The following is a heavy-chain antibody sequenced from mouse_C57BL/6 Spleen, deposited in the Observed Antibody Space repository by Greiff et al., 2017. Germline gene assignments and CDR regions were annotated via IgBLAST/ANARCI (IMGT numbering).Heavy chain of an antibody. CDR1: GYTFTDYY. Sequence: VQLQQFGPELVKPGASVKISCKASGYTFTDYYMNWVKQSHGKSLEWIGDINPNNGGTSYNQKFKGKATWTVDKSSSTAYMELRSLTSEDSAVYYCAREDYGNSAWFAYWGQGTLVTVSA. J-gene: IGHJ3*01. CDR2: INPNNGGT. D-gene: IGHD2-1*01. V-gene: IGHV1-26*01. CDR3: AREDYGNSAWFAY.